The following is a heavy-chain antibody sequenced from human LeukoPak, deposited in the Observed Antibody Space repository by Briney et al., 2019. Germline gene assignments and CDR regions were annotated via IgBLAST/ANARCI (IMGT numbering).Heavy chain of an antibody. V-gene: IGHV3-74*01. J-gene: IGHJ4*02. D-gene: IGHD3-10*01. Sequence: PGGSLRLSCAASGFTFSSYAMSWVRQAPGKGLVWVSRINSDGSSTSYAESAKGRFTISRDNAKKTVYLQISSLRAEDTAVYYCARGAGTGSYYDYWGQGTLVTVSS. CDR1: GFTFSSYA. CDR3: ARGAGTGSYYDY. CDR2: INSDGSST.